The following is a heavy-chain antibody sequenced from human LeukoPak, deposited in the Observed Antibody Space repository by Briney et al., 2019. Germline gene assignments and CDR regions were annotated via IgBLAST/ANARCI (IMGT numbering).Heavy chain of an antibody. D-gene: IGHD3-22*01. CDR3: AREKGVVVSRDYYYMDV. CDR2: INHSGST. J-gene: IGHJ6*03. Sequence: PSETLSLTCAVYGGSFSGYYWSWIRQPPGKGLEWIGEINHSGSTNYNPSLKSRVTISVDTSKNQFSLKLSSVTAADTAVYYCAREKGVVVSRDYYYMDVWGKGTTVTVSS. CDR1: GGSFSGYY. V-gene: IGHV4-34*01.